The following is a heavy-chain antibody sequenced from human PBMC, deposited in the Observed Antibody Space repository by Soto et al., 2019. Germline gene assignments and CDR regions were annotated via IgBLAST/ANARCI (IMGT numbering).Heavy chain of an antibody. V-gene: IGHV3-33*01. CDR2: IWYDGSNK. CDR3: ARDLAATLNWFDP. CDR1: GFTFSSYG. J-gene: IGHJ5*02. Sequence: QVQLVESGGGVVQPGRSLRLSCAASGFTFSSYGMHWVRQAPGKGLEWVAVIWYDGSNKYYADSVKGRFTISRDNSKNTLYLQMNSLRAEDTAVYYCARDLAATLNWFDPWGQGTLVTVSS. D-gene: IGHD2-15*01.